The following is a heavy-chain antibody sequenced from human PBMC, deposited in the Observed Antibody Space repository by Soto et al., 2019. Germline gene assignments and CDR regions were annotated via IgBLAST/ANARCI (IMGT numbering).Heavy chain of an antibody. Sequence: LRLSCAASGFTFGTYAMNWVRQAPGKGLEWVSSTPGSGGSAYYADSVRGRFTISRDNSKNTVYLQLDSLRPEDSAIYYCAKGGSSGWFYFDFWGQGTQVTSPQ. CDR3: AKGGSSGWFYFDF. CDR2: TPGSGGSA. CDR1: GFTFGTYA. V-gene: IGHV3-23*01. J-gene: IGHJ4*02. D-gene: IGHD6-19*01.